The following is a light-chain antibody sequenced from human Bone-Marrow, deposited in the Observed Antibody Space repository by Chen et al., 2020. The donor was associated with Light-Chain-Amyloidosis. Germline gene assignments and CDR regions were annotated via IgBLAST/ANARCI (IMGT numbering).Light chain of an antibody. J-gene: IGLJ2*01. CDR3: QSADSSGTYEVI. V-gene: IGLV3-25*03. Sequence: YALTHPPSVSVSPGQTARLICSGDDLPTKYAYWYQQKPGQAPVLVIHRDTERPSGISERFSGSSSGTTATLTISGVQAEDEADYHCQSADSSGTYEVIFGGGTKLTVL. CDR2: RDT. CDR1: DLPTKY.